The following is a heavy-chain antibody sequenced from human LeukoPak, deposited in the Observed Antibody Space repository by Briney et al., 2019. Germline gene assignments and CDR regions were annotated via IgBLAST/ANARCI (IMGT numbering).Heavy chain of an antibody. Sequence: ASVKVSCKASGGTFSSYGISWVRQAPGQGLEWMGGIIPIFGTANYAQKFQGRVTITADKSTSTAYMELSSLRSEDTAVYYCARGDRYSSSWYGDHCYMDVWGKGTTVTVSS. J-gene: IGHJ6*03. CDR2: IIPIFGTA. V-gene: IGHV1-69*06. D-gene: IGHD6-13*01. CDR3: ARGDRYSSSWYGDHCYMDV. CDR1: GGTFSSYG.